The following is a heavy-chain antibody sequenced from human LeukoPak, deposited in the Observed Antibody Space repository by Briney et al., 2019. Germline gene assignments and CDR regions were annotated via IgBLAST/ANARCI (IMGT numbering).Heavy chain of an antibody. J-gene: IGHJ5*02. Sequence: ASVKVSYKASGYTFTSYDINWLRQATGQGLEWMGWMNPNRGNTGYAQKFQGRVTMTRNTSISAAYMELSSLRSEDTAVYYCARSMDFGVDGGPWFDPWGQGILVTVSS. CDR3: ARSMDFGVDGGPWFDP. V-gene: IGHV1-8*01. CDR1: GYTFTSYD. D-gene: IGHD3-3*01. CDR2: MNPNRGNT.